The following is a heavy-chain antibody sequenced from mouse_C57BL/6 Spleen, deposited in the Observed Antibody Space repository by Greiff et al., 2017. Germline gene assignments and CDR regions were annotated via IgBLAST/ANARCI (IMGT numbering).Heavy chain of an antibody. Sequence: VQLQQPGAELVMPGASVKLSCKASGYTFTSYWMHWVKQRPGQGLEWIGEIDPSDSYTNYNQKFKGKSTLTVDKSSSTAYMQLSSLTSEDSAVYDCAAVYFGNYAVYFAYWGQGTLVTVSA. CDR2: IDPSDSYT. CDR1: GYTFTSYW. D-gene: IGHD2-1*01. V-gene: IGHV1-69*01. J-gene: IGHJ3*01. CDR3: AAVYFGNYAVYFAY.